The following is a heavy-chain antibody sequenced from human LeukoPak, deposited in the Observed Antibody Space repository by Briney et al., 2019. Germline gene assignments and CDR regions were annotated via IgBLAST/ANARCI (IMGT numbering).Heavy chain of an antibody. CDR1: GYTFTGYY. CDR2: INPNSGGT. V-gene: IGHV1-2*02. CDR3: ARESGHIVATPCRGVNFDP. D-gene: IGHD5-12*01. Sequence: GASVKVSCKASGYTFTGYYMHWVRQAPGQGLEWMGWINPNSGGTNYAQKFQGRVTMTRDTSISTAYMELSRLRSDDTAVYYCARESGHIVATPCRGVNFDPWGQGTLVTVSS. J-gene: IGHJ5*02.